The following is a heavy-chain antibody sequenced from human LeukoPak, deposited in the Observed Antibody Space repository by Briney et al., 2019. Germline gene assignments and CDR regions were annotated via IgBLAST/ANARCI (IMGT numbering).Heavy chain of an antibody. CDR1: GYTFTSYY. D-gene: IGHD3-10*01. CDR2: INPSGGST. CDR3: ASADPNGSGSYINDY. Sequence: ASVKVSCKASGYTFTSYYMHWVRQAPGQGLEWMGIINPSGGSTSYAQKFQGRVTMTRDTSTSTVYMELSSLRSEDTAVYYCASADPNGSGSYINDYWGQGTLVTVSS. J-gene: IGHJ4*02. V-gene: IGHV1-46*01.